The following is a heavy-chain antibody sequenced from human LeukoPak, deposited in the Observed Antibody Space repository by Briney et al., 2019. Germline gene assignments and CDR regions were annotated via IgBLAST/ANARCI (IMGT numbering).Heavy chain of an antibody. CDR2: IYTTGSP. J-gene: IGHJ5*02. CDR1: GGSINSDTYY. CDR3: ARDRGITTARGVPSWFDP. D-gene: IGHD3-10*01. Sequence: PSQTLSPTCTVSGGSINSDTYYWTWIRRPAGKGLEWIGRIYTTGSPNYNPSLKSRVTMSIDTSKNQFSLKLSSVGAADTAVYYCARDRGITTARGVPSWFDPWGQGTLVTVSS. V-gene: IGHV4-61*02.